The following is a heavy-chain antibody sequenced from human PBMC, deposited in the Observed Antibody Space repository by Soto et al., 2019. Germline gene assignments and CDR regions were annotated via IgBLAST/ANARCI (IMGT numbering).Heavy chain of an antibody. V-gene: IGHV4-30-2*01. J-gene: IGHJ5*02. CDR1: GGSISSGGYS. Sequence: SETLSLTCAVSGGSISSGGYSWSWIRQPPGKGLEWIGYIYHSGSTYYNPSLKSRVTISVDRSKNQFSLKLSSVTAADTAVYYCVRLAWLGGWFDPWGQGALVSVSS. D-gene: IGHD3-9*01. CDR3: VRLAWLGGWFDP. CDR2: IYHSGST.